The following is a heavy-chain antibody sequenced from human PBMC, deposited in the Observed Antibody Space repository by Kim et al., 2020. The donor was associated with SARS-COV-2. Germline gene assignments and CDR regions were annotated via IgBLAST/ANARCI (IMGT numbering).Heavy chain of an antibody. CDR1: GYTFTGYY. V-gene: IGHV1-2*06. CDR3: ARDYYDSSGYYYGTY. D-gene: IGHD3-22*01. Sequence: ASVKVSCKASGYTFTGYYMHWVRQAPGQGLEWMGRINPNSGGTKYAQKFQGRVTMTRDTSISTAYMELSRLRSDDTAVYYCARDYYDSSGYYYGTYWGQGTLVTVSS. CDR2: INPNSGGT. J-gene: IGHJ4*02.